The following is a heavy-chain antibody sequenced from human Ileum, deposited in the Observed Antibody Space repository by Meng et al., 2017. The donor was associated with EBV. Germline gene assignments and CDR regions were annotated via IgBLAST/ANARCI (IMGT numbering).Heavy chain of an antibody. Sequence: QVRLQQAGPGLVNPSQTLSLTCAISGDSFSSNRAAWNWIRQSPSRGLEWLGRTYYRSKWYNDYAVSVKSRITINPDTSKNQFSLQLNSVTPEDTAVYYCARDSSSSAYSPFDYWGQGTLVTVSS. CDR1: GDSFSSNRAA. CDR3: ARDSSSSAYSPFDY. V-gene: IGHV6-1*01. J-gene: IGHJ4*02. D-gene: IGHD3-22*01. CDR2: TYYRSKWYN.